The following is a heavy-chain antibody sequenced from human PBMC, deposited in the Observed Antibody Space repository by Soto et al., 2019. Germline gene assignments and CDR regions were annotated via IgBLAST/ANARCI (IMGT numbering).Heavy chain of an antibody. CDR1: GYTFTSYG. D-gene: IGHD3-10*01. V-gene: IGHV1-18*01. CDR3: ARLADFSITSCFFPSRFHVRGYYYYYGLDV. CDR2: ISAYKGNT. Sequence: ASVKVSCKASGYTFTSYGISWVRQAPGQGLEWMGWISAYKGNTNYVQRLQGRVTLTTDKSTSTAYMELSSLRFDDTAVFYCARLADFSITSCFFPSRFHVRGYYYYYGLDVWGQGTTVTVSS. J-gene: IGHJ6*02.